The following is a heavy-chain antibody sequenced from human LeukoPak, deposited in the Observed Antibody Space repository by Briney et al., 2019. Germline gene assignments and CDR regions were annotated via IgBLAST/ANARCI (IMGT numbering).Heavy chain of an antibody. CDR2: INHSGST. D-gene: IGHD2-2*01. J-gene: IGHJ4*02. V-gene: IGHV4-34*01. Sequence: PSETLSLTCAGYGGSFSGYYWSWIRQPPGKGLEWIGEINHSGSTNYNPPLKSRVTISVDTSKNQFSLKLSSVTAAGTAVYYCARGSQGYCSSTSCSFDYWGQGTLVTVSS. CDR1: GGSFSGYY. CDR3: ARGSQGYCSSTSCSFDY.